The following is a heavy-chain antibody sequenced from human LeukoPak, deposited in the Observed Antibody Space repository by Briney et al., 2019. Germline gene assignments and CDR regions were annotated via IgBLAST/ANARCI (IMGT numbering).Heavy chain of an antibody. CDR3: AKDPSRDYEGST. Sequence: PGRSLRLSCTASGFTFHDTAMHWVRQRPGQGLEWVSGIGWNSGSTGYADSVKGRFTISRDNAKNALYLQMNSLRTEDTAFYFCAKDPSRDYEGSTWGQGTPVTVSS. CDR2: IGWNSGST. CDR1: GFTFHDTA. D-gene: IGHD4-17*01. J-gene: IGHJ4*02. V-gene: IGHV3-9*01.